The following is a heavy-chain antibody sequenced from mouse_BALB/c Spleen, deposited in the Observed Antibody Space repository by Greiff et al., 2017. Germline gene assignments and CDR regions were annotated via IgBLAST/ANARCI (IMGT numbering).Heavy chain of an antibody. J-gene: IGHJ3*01. CDR3: ARQDYGSLAY. CDR2: ISSGGGST. Sequence: EVKVVESGGGLVKPGGSLKLSCAASGFAFSSYDMSWVRQTPEKRLEWVAYISSGGGSTYYPDTVKGRFTISRDNAKNTLYLQRSSLKSENTAMYYGARQDYGSLAYWGQGTLVTVAA. V-gene: IGHV5-12-1*01. CDR1: GFAFSSYD. D-gene: IGHD1-1*01.